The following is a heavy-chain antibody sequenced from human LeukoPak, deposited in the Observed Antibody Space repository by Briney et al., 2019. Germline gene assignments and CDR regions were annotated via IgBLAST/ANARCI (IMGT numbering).Heavy chain of an antibody. CDR3: ARAENTDEYYFDY. Sequence: PSETLSLTCAVSGCSISSGYYWGWIRQPPGKGLEWIGSIYHSGSTYYNPSLKSRVTISVDTSKNQFSLKLSSVTAADTAVYYCARAENTDEYYFDYWGQGTLVTVSS. CDR2: IYHSGST. J-gene: IGHJ4*02. CDR1: GCSISSGYY. D-gene: IGHD2/OR15-2a*01. V-gene: IGHV4-38-2*01.